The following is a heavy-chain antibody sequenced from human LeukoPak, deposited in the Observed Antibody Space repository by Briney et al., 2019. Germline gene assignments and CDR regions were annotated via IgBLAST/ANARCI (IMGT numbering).Heavy chain of an antibody. CDR1: GGSISSGSYY. Sequence: SETLSLTCTVSGGSISSGSYYWSWIRQPAGKGLEWIGRIYTSGSTNYNPSLKSRVTISVDTSKNQFSLKLSSVTAADTAVYYCASGGWYGGGYYYYYMDVWGKGTTVTVSS. D-gene: IGHD6-19*01. CDR3: ASGGWYGGGYYYYYMDV. V-gene: IGHV4-61*02. CDR2: IYTSGST. J-gene: IGHJ6*03.